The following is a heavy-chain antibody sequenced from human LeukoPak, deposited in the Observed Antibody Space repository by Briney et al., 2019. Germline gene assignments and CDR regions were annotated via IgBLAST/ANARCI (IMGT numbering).Heavy chain of an antibody. J-gene: IGHJ4*02. D-gene: IGHD5-18*01. CDR2: ISGSGGST. Sequence: PGGSLRLSCAASGFTFSSYAMSWVRQAPGEGLEWDSAISGSGGSTYYADSVKGRFTISRDNSKNTLYLQMNSLRAEDTAVYYCARDRYSYGFCDYWGQGTLVTVSS. CDR1: GFTFSSYA. CDR3: ARDRYSYGFCDY. V-gene: IGHV3-23*01.